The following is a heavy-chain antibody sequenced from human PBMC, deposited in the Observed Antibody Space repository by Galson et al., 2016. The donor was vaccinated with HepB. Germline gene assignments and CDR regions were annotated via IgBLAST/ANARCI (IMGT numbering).Heavy chain of an antibody. J-gene: IGHJ4*02. V-gene: IGHV4-31*03. CDR3: ARIRRLTVTPFDH. D-gene: IGHD4-11*01. CDR1: GASFSSGDYY. Sequence: TLSLTCTVSGASFSSGDYYWTWIRQHPGKGLEWLGDIHSSGTTYYHPSLESRLTLSIDTSKNQFSLSLSATAAADTAVYYCARIRRLTVTPFDHWGRGTLVTVSS. CDR2: IHSSGTT.